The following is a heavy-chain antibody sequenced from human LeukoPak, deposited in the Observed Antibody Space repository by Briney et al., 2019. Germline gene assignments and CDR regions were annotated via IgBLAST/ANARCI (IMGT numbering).Heavy chain of an antibody. CDR1: GYTFTDYY. CDR2: INPTSGGT. CDR3: AREFRTTTWSYDAFDL. D-gene: IGHD1/OR15-1a*01. V-gene: IGHV1-2*02. Sequence: ASVKVSCKASGYTFTDYYMHWVRQAPGQGLEWVGWINPTSGGTNYAQKFQDRVTMTRDTSNNTSYMELSRLRSDDTAVYYCAREFRTTTWSYDAFDLWGQGTKVTDSS. J-gene: IGHJ3*01.